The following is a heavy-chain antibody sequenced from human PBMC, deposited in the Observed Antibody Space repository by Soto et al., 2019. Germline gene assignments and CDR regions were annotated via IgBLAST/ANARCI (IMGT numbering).Heavy chain of an antibody. J-gene: IGHJ4*02. Sequence: SETLSLTCTVSGGSISSGGYYWSWIRQHPGKGLEWIGYIYYSGSTYYNPSLKSRVTISVDTSKNQFSLKLSSVTAADTAVYYCAREYYYDSSGHYASDYWGQGTLVTVSS. D-gene: IGHD3-22*01. CDR3: AREYYYDSSGHYASDY. CDR1: GGSISSGGYY. V-gene: IGHV4-31*03. CDR2: IYYSGST.